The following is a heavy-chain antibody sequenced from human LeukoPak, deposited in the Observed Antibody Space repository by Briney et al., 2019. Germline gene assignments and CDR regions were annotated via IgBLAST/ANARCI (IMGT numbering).Heavy chain of an antibody. V-gene: IGHV3-30*18. D-gene: IGHD2-8*01. J-gene: IGHJ4*02. CDR3: AKELYGNPSGY. Sequence: GGSLRLSCAASGFTFSSYGMHWVRQAPSKGLEWVAVISYDGSNKYYADSVKGRFTISRDNSKNTLFLQMSSLRAGDTALYYCAKELYGNPSGYWGQGTRVTVSS. CDR2: ISYDGSNK. CDR1: GFTFSSYG.